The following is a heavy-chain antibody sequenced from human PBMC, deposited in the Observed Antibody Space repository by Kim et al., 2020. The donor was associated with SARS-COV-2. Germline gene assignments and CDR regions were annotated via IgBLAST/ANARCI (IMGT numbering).Heavy chain of an antibody. J-gene: IGHJ6*02. V-gene: IGHV1-18*01. Sequence: ASVKVSCKASGYTFTSYGISWVRQAPGQGLEWMGWISAYNGNTNYAQKLQGRVTMTTDTSTSTAYMELRSLRSDDTAVYYCARPAGVCSSTSCLRWSVDYYYYGMDVWGQGTTVTVSS. CDR3: ARPAGVCSSTSCLRWSVDYYYYGMDV. CDR2: ISAYNGNT. D-gene: IGHD2-2*01. CDR1: GYTFTSYG.